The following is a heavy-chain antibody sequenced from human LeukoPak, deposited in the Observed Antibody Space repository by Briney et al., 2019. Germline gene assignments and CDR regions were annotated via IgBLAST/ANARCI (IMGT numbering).Heavy chain of an antibody. CDR2: IYYSGST. V-gene: IGHV4-31*03. D-gene: IGHD4-23*01. CDR1: GGSISSGGYY. Sequence: PSETLSLTCTVSGGSISSGGYYWSWIRQHPGKGLEWIGYIYYSGSTYYNPSLKSRVTISVDTSKNQFSLKLSSVTAADTAVYYCARGPPPTVVTWYYYYGMDVWGQGSTVTVSS. J-gene: IGHJ6*02. CDR3: ARGPPPTVVTWYYYYGMDV.